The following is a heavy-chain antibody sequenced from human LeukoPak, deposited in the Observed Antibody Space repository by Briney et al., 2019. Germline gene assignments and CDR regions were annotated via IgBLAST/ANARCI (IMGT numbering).Heavy chain of an antibody. Sequence: GGSLRLSCAASGFTFSSYAMSWVRQAPGKGLEWVSAISGSGGSTYYADSVKGRFTISRDNSKNTLYLQMNSLRAEDTAVYYCSSTSCTGCYYMDVWGKGTTVTVSS. CDR2: ISGSGGST. D-gene: IGHD2-2*01. CDR3: SSTSCTGCYYMDV. CDR1: GFTFSSYA. J-gene: IGHJ6*03. V-gene: IGHV3-23*01.